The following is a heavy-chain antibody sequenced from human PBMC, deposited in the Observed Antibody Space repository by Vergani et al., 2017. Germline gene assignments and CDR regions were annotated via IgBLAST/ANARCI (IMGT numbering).Heavy chain of an antibody. CDR3: AKANPRNSGYDYLYYYHAMDV. V-gene: IGHV3-23*01. CDR1: GFTFNHYA. D-gene: IGHD5-12*01. CDR2: ISGSGGST. Sequence: EVQLLESGGDLVQPGGSLRLSCAASGFTFNHYAMNWVRQAPGKGLEWVSGISGSGGSTYYAGSVKGRFTISSDSSKNTLYLQMNSLGAGDTAVYYCAKANPRNSGYDYLYYYHAMDVWGQGTTVTVSS. J-gene: IGHJ6*02.